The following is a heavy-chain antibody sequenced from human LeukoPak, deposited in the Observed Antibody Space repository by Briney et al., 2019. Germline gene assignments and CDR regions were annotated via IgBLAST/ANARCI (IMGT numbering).Heavy chain of an antibody. Sequence: PSETLSLTCTVSGYSISSGYYWGWIRQPPGKGLEWIGSIYHSGSTYYNPSLKSRVTISVDTSKNQFSLKLRSVTAADTAVYYCTRDVPRSSGYPDNWGQGTLVTVSS. D-gene: IGHD3-22*01. CDR3: TRDVPRSSGYPDN. J-gene: IGHJ4*02. CDR1: GYSISSGYY. V-gene: IGHV4-38-2*02. CDR2: IYHSGST.